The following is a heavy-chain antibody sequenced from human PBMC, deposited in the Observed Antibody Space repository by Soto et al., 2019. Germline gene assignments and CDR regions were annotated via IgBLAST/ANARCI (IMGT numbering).Heavy chain of an antibody. CDR2: ISGSGRGSRP. CDR1: GFNFSNYA. CDR3: TRERSLVSFLFDY. D-gene: IGHD3-16*01. J-gene: IGHJ4*02. V-gene: IGHV3-23*01. Sequence: HLGGSLRLSCVESGFNFSNYAVAWVRQAPGKGLEWVSSISGSGRGSRPYYADSVQGRFTISRDHSKNIVSLQMDSLRVDDTAVYYCTRERSLVSFLFDYWGPGTLVTVSS.